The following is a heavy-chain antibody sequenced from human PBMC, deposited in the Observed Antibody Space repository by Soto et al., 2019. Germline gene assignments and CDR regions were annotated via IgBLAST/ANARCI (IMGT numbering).Heavy chain of an antibody. V-gene: IGHV1-18*01. CDR1: GYTFTSYG. CDR3: ARGPRDYDILNGLHDAFDI. CDR2: ISAYNGNT. D-gene: IGHD3-9*01. J-gene: IGHJ3*02. Sequence: GASVKVSCKASGYTFTSYGISWVRQAPGQGLEWMGWISAYNGNTNYAQKLQGRVTMTTDTSTSTAYMELRSLRSDDTAVYYCARGPRDYDILNGLHDAFDIWGQGTMVTVSS.